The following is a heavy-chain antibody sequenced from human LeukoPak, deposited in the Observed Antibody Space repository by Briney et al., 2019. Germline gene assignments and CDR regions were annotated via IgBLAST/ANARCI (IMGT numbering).Heavy chain of an antibody. V-gene: IGHV4-59*01. CDR2: IYYSGTT. CDR1: GGSISPYY. Sequence: SETLSLTCSVSGGSISPYYWSWIRQPPGEGLEWIGYIYYSGTTNYNPSLQSGVTVSVATPKNQFSLKLSSVTAADTALYYCARDRASAGGFDYWGQGTLVTVSS. D-gene: IGHD2-15*01. J-gene: IGHJ4*02. CDR3: ARDRASAGGFDY.